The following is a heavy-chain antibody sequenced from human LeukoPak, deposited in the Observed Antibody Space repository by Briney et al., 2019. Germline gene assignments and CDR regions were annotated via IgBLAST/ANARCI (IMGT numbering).Heavy chain of an antibody. Sequence: SQTLSLTCTVSGGSISSGGYSWSWIRQPPGKGLEWIGYIYHSGSTYYNPSLKSRVTISVDRSKNQFSLKLSSVTAADTAVYYCARTSIAARRANAFDIWGQGTMVTVSS. CDR2: IYHSGST. CDR3: ARTSIAARRANAFDI. CDR1: GGSISSGGYS. J-gene: IGHJ3*02. D-gene: IGHD6-6*01. V-gene: IGHV4-30-2*01.